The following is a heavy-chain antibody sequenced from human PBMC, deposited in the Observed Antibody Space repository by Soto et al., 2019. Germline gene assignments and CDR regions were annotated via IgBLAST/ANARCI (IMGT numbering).Heavy chain of an antibody. J-gene: IGHJ4*02. CDR1: GGSISSGGYY. CDR2: IYYSGST. Sequence: PSETLSLTCTVSGGSISSGGYYWSWIRQHPGKGLEWIGYIYYSGSTYHNPSLKSRVTISVDTSKNQFSLKLSSVTAADTAVYYCARLDRTRLLFDYWGQGTLVTVSS. CDR3: ARLDRTRLLFDY. V-gene: IGHV4-31*03. D-gene: IGHD5-18*01.